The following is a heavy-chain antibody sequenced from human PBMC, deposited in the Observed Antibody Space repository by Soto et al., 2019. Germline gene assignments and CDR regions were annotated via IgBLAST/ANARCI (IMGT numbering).Heavy chain of an antibody. J-gene: IGHJ6*04. D-gene: IGHD3-22*01. CDR2: IVVGSGNT. V-gene: IGHV1-58*01. CDR3: AADQAADHYYSVLAV. Sequence: SVKLSCKAPGFTYTSTALQWVRQSRGQRLEWIGWIVVGSGNTNYAQKFQERVTITRDMSTSTAYMELSSLRSEDTAVYYFAADQAADHYYSVLAVWGKGTSVPVSS. CDR1: GFTYTSTA.